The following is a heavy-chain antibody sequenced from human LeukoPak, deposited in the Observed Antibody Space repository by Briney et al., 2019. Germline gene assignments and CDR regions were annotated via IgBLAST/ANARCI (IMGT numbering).Heavy chain of an antibody. V-gene: IGHV4-4*02. J-gene: IGHJ4*02. CDR2: INHSGST. Sequence: PSETLSLTCAVSGVSITSHNWWSWVRQPPGKGLEWIGEINHSGSTNYNPSLKSRVTVSLDTSKDQFSLKLRSVTAADTAVYYCARAPGAALDWGQGTLVTVSS. D-gene: IGHD2-15*01. CDR3: ARAPGAALD. CDR1: GVSITSHNW.